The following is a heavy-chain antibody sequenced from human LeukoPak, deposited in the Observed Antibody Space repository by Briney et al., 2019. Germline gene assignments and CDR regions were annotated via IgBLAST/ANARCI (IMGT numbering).Heavy chain of an antibody. CDR2: ISGSGGST. V-gene: IGHV3-23*01. Sequence: GGSLRLSCAASGFTFSNYFMTWVRQAPGKGLEWVSTISGSGGSTYYADSVKGRFTISGDNSGNTLYLQMHSLRAEDTAIYYCAKYFDTSSYYYVNWGQGTLVTVSS. J-gene: IGHJ4*02. CDR3: AKYFDTSSYYYVN. D-gene: IGHD3-22*01. CDR1: GFTFSNYF.